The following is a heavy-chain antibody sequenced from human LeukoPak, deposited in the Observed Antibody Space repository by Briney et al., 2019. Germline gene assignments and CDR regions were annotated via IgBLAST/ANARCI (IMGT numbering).Heavy chain of an antibody. CDR2: IYTSGST. D-gene: IGHD1-26*01. V-gene: IGHV4-4*07. CDR1: GGSISSYY. CDR3: ARDRGSYGLDY. J-gene: IGHJ4*02. Sequence: SETLSLTCTVSGGSISSYYWSWIRQPAGKGLDWIGRIYTSGSTNYNPSLKSRVTMLVDTSKNQFSLKLSSVTAADTAVYYCARDRGSYGLDYWGQGTLVTVSS.